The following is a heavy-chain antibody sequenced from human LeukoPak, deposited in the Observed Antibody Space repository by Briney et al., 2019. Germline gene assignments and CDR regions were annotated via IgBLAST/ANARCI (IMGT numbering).Heavy chain of an antibody. V-gene: IGHV3-48*02. J-gene: IGHJ6*02. Sequence: GGSLRLSCAASGFTFSSYSMNWVRQAPGKGLEWVSCISSSSSTIYYADSVKGRFTISRDNAKNSLYLQMNSLRDEDTAVYYCARDTNDYGDYVGYYGMDVWGQGTTVTVSS. CDR3: ARDTNDYGDYVGYYGMDV. CDR2: ISSSSSTI. D-gene: IGHD4-17*01. CDR1: GFTFSSYS.